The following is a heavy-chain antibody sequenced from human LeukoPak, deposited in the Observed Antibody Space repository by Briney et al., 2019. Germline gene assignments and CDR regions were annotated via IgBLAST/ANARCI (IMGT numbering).Heavy chain of an antibody. CDR2: INPSGGST. CDR3: AREALGKPFFDY. J-gene: IGHJ4*02. V-gene: IGHV1-46*01. Sequence: ASVKVSCKASGYTFTSYYMHWVRQAPGQGLEWMGIINPSGGSTGYAQKFQGRVTMTRDTSTSTVYMELSSLRSEDTAVYYCAREALGKPFFDYWGQGTLVTVSS. D-gene: IGHD4-23*01. CDR1: GYTFTSYY.